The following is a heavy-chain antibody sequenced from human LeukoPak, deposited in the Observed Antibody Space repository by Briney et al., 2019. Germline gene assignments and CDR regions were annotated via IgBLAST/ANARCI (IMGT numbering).Heavy chain of an antibody. CDR2: ISGSGGST. Sequence: GGSLRLSCAASGFTFSWVRQAPGKGLEWVSAISGSGGSTYYADSVKGRFTISRDNSKNTLYLQMNSLRAEDTAVYYCAKDGGAYCGGDCYSRYFDYWGQGTLVTVSS. J-gene: IGHJ4*02. CDR3: AKDGGAYCGGDCYSRYFDY. CDR1: GFTFS. D-gene: IGHD2-21*02. V-gene: IGHV3-23*01.